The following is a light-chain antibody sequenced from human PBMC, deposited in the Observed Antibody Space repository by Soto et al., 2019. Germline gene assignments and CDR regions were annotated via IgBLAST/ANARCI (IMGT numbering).Light chain of an antibody. CDR3: QQYKSYSRT. CDR1: QSISSW. CDR2: KAS. V-gene: IGKV1-5*03. Sequence: DIQMTQSPPTLSASVGDRVTITCRASQSISSWLAWYQQKPGKAPKVLIYKASTLESGVPSRFSGSGSGTEFTLTINSLQPDDFATYYCQQYKSYSRTFGQGTKVEIK. J-gene: IGKJ1*01.